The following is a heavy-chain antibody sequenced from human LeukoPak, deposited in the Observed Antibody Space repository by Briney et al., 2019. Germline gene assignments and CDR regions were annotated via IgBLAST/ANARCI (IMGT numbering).Heavy chain of an antibody. J-gene: IGHJ4*02. CDR3: AIPIRGNFDY. D-gene: IGHD3-10*01. CDR2: IIPIFGTA. V-gene: IGHV1-69*13. CDR1: GYTFTGYY. Sequence: GASVKVSCKASGYTFTGYYMHWVRQAPGQGLEWMGGIIPIFGTANYAQKFQGRVTITADESTSTAYMELSSLRSDDTAVYYCAIPIRGNFDYWGQGTLVTVSS.